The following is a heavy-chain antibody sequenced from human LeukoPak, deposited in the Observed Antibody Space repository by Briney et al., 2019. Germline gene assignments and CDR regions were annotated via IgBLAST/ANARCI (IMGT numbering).Heavy chain of an antibody. CDR1: GFTFSSYG. Sequence: GGSLRLSCAASGFTFSSYGMHWVRQAPGKGLEWVAVIWYDGSNKYYAGSVKGRFTISRDNSKNTLYLQMNSLRAEDTAVYYCARAFSYGPSLDYWGQGTLVTVSS. D-gene: IGHD5-18*01. V-gene: IGHV3-33*01. CDR2: IWYDGSNK. J-gene: IGHJ4*02. CDR3: ARAFSYGPSLDY.